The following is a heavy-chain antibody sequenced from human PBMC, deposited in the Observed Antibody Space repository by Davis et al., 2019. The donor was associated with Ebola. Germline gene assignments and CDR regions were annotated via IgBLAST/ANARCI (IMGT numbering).Heavy chain of an antibody. CDR1: GDSFSSGSYY. CDR2: IYTSGST. CDR3: ASKRYYGSGTYYNVDN. Sequence: SETLSLTCTVSGDSFSSGSYYWSWIRQPAGKGLEWIGHIYTSGSTKYNPSLKSRVTTSVDTSKNQFSLRLSSVTASDTAVYYCASKRYYGSGTYYNVDNWGQGTLVTVSS. J-gene: IGHJ4*02. V-gene: IGHV4-61*09. D-gene: IGHD3-10*01.